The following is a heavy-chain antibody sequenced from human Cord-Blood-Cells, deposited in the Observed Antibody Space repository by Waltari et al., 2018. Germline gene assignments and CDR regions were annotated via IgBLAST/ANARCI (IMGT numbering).Heavy chain of an antibody. CDR2: TYYRSKWYN. V-gene: IGHV6-1*01. Sequence: QVQLQQSGPGLVKPSQTLSLTCAIPGDSVSSNSAAWNWIRQSPSRGLEWMGRTYYRSKWYNDYAVSVKSRITSNPDTSKNQFSLQLNSVTPEDTAVYYCARDFSGLGGLKIPYYFDYWGQGTLVTVSS. J-gene: IGHJ4*02. CDR3: ARDFSGLGGLKIPYYFDY. D-gene: IGHD3-16*01. CDR1: GDSVSSNSAA.